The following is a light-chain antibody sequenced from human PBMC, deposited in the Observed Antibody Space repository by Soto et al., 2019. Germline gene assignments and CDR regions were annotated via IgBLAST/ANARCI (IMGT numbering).Light chain of an antibody. CDR3: QQRSNWLT. CDR1: QSVSSY. Sequence: ETVLTQSPATLSLSPGERATLSCRASQSVSSYLAWYQQKPGQAPRLLIYDASNRATGIPARFSGSGSGTGFTLTISSLEPEDFAVYYRQQRSNWLTFGGGTKVDI. V-gene: IGKV3-11*01. J-gene: IGKJ4*01. CDR2: DAS.